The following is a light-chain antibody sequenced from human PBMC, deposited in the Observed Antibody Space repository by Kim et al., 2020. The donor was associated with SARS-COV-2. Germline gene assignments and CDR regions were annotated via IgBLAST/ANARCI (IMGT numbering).Light chain of an antibody. J-gene: IGLJ2*01. CDR2: YDS. V-gene: IGLV3-21*04. CDR1: NIGSKS. Sequence: PGKTARITCGGNNIGSKSVQWYQQKPGQAPVLVIYYDSDRPSGIPERFSGSNPGNTATLTISRVEAGDEADYYCQVWDSSSDHPVFGGGTKLTVL. CDR3: QVWDSSSDHPV.